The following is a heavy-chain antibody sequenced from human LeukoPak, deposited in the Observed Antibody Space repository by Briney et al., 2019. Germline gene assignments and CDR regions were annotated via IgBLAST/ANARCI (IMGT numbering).Heavy chain of an antibody. Sequence: PGGSLRLSCAASGFTFSSYAMSWVRQAPGKGLEWVSAISGSGGSTYYADSVKGRFTISRDNSKNTLYLQMNSLRAEDTAVYYCAKDGSSGYDLSYFDYWGQGTLVTVSS. D-gene: IGHD5-12*01. V-gene: IGHV3-23*01. J-gene: IGHJ4*02. CDR3: AKDGSSGYDLSYFDY. CDR2: ISGSGGST. CDR1: GFTFSSYA.